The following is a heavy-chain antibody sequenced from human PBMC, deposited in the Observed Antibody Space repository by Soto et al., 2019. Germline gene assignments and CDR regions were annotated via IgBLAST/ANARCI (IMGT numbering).Heavy chain of an antibody. V-gene: IGHV1-8*02. CDR1: GYTFTSYG. CDR2: MNPNSGNT. J-gene: IGHJ5*02. CDR3: ARPTNRRNNWFDP. Sequence: ASVKVSCKASGYTFTSYGINWVRQATGQGLEWMGWMNPNSGNTGYAQKFQGRVTMTRNTSISTAYMELSSLRSGDTAVYYCARPTNRRNNWFDPWGQGTLVTVSS.